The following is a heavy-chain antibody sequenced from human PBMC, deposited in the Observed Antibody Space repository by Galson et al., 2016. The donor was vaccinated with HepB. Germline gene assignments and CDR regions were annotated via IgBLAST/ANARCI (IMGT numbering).Heavy chain of an antibody. Sequence: ETLSLTCTVSSDSISSYYWSWIRQPPGKGLEWIGYIYYSGSTNYNPSLKSRVTLSVGTSKNQFSLKLRSVTAADTAVYYCARDPRGIGNYFDYWGQGTLVTVSS. CDR2: IYYSGST. D-gene: IGHD6-13*01. V-gene: IGHV4-59*01. J-gene: IGHJ4*02. CDR3: ARDPRGIGNYFDY. CDR1: SDSISSYY.